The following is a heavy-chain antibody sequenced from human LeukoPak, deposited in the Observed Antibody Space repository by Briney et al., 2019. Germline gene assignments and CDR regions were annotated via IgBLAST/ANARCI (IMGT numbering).Heavy chain of an antibody. J-gene: IGHJ5*02. Sequence: ASVKVSCKASGGTFSSYAISWVRQAPGQGLEWMGGIIPIFGTANYAQKFQGRVTITADESTSTAYMELSSLRSEDTAVYYCARDHPYYYGSGSYSAYEFDPWGQGTLVTVSS. D-gene: IGHD3-10*01. V-gene: IGHV1-69*01. CDR1: GGTFSSYA. CDR2: IIPIFGTA. CDR3: ARDHPYYYGSGSYSAYEFDP.